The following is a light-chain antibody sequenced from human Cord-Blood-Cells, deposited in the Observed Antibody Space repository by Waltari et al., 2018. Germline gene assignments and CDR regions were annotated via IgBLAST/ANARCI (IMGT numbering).Light chain of an antibody. CDR3: SSYTSSSTILYV. CDR2: DVS. J-gene: IGLJ1*01. V-gene: IGLV2-14*01. CDR1: SSDVGGYNY. Sequence: SALTQPASVSGSPGQSITISCTGTSSDVGGYNYFSWYQQHPGKAPKLMIYDVSNRPSGVSNRFSGSKSGNTASLTISGLQDEDEADYCCSSYTSSSTILYVFGTGTKVTVL.